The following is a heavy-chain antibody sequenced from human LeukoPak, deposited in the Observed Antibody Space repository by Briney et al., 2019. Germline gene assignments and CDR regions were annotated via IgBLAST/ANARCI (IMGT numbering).Heavy chain of an antibody. J-gene: IGHJ5*02. CDR1: GYTFTSYH. V-gene: IGHV1-46*01. CDR2: INPSGGST. Sequence: ASVKVSCKASGYTFTSYHMHWVRQAPGQGLEWMGIINPSGGSTSYAQKFQGRVTMTRDMSTSTVYMELSSLRSEDTAVYYCARESNAESYYYPWGQGTLVTVSS. CDR3: ARESNAESYYYP. D-gene: IGHD1-26*01.